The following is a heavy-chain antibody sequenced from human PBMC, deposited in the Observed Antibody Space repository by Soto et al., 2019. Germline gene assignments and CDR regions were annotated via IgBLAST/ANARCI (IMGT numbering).Heavy chain of an antibody. CDR3: ARVGDTVTRDRFDY. CDR1: GGSISSYY. J-gene: IGHJ4*02. V-gene: IGHV4-59*01. CDR2: IYYSGST. D-gene: IGHD4-17*01. Sequence: QVQLQESGPGLVKPSETLSLTCTVSGGSISSYYWSWIRQPPGKGLEWIGYIYYSGSTNYNPSLKSRVTISVDTSKNQFSLKLSSVTAADTAVYYCARVGDTVTRDRFDYWGQGTLVTVSS.